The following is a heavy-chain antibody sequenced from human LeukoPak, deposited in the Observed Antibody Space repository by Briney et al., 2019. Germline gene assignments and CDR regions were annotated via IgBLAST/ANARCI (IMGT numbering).Heavy chain of an antibody. CDR2: IFYSGST. Sequence: SETLSLTCTVSGGSINNYYWSWIRQPPGKGLEWIGYIFYSGSTNYNPSLTSRVTISVDTSKNQFSLKLSSVTAADTAVYYCARVGREYYYDSSGYQNFFDYWGQGTLVIVSS. J-gene: IGHJ4*02. D-gene: IGHD3-22*01. CDR1: GGSINNYY. CDR3: ARVGREYYYDSSGYQNFFDY. V-gene: IGHV4-59*01.